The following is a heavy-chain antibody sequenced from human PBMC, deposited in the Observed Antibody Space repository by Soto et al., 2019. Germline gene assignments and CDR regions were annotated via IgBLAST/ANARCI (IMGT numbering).Heavy chain of an antibody. CDR3: PGQIYSGYDTAAFDI. Sequence: PGGSLRLSCAASGFTFSSYSMNWVRQAPGKGLEWVSYISSTTSTIYYADSVKGRFTISRDNAKNSLYLQMNSLRAEDTAVYYYPGQIYSGYDTAAFDIWGQGTMVTVSS. D-gene: IGHD5-12*01. J-gene: IGHJ3*02. V-gene: IGHV3-48*01. CDR1: GFTFSSYS. CDR2: ISSTTSTI.